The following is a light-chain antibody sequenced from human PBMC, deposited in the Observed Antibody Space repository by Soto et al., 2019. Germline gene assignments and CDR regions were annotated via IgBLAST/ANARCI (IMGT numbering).Light chain of an antibody. J-gene: IGLJ3*02. Sequence: QSALAQPTSVSGSPGQSIAISCTGTSSDVGGYNYVSWHQQHPGKAPKVLISVVSNRPSGVSNRFSGSKSGNTASLTISGLQAEDEADYYCSSYTTTNTLWVFGGGTKLTVL. V-gene: IGLV2-14*01. CDR1: SSDVGGYNY. CDR3: SSYTTTNTLWV. CDR2: VVS.